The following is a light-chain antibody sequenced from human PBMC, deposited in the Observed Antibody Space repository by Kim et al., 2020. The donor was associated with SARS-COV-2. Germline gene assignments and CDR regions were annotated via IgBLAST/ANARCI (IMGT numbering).Light chain of an antibody. CDR2: DAS. J-gene: IGKJ1*01. CDR1: QSIVSW. CDR3: LQYNTYSPD. Sequence: DTVTTPSRANQSIVSWWACYQQSPGKAPTLLISDASSVESGVPSRFSGSGSGTEFTLTITSLQPHDVSTYYCLQYNTYSPDFGQGTKVDIK. V-gene: IGKV1-5*01.